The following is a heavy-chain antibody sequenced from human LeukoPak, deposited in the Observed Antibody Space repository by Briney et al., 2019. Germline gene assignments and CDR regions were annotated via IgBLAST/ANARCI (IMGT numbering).Heavy chain of an antibody. CDR2: ISSSNSTI. D-gene: IGHD3-10*01. V-gene: IGHV3-48*01. Sequence: GGSLRLSCAASGFTFSSYEMNWVRQAPGKGLEWVSYISSSNSTIYYADSVKGRFTISRDSARNSLYLQMNSLRAEDTAVYYCARGYLLGASGYWGQGTLVTVSS. CDR1: GFTFSSYE. J-gene: IGHJ4*02. CDR3: ARGYLLGASGY.